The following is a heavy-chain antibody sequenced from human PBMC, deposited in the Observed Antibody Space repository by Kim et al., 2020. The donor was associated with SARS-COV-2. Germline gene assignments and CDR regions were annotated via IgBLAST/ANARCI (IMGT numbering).Heavy chain of an antibody. Sequence: GKGRFNSSRDNAKNSLYLQMKSLRAEDTAVYYCARDTGSSSWYYYYGIDVWGQGTTVTVSS. CDR3: ARDTGSSSWYYYYGIDV. J-gene: IGHJ6*02. V-gene: IGHV3-21*01. D-gene: IGHD6-13*01.